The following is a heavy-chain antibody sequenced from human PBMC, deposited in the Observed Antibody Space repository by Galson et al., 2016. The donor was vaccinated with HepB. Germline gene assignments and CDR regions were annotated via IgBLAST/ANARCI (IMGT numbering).Heavy chain of an antibody. CDR2: ISSGSSYI. J-gene: IGHJ4*02. CDR3: AKEGEAYCGTDCSLDY. Sequence: SLRLSCAASGFTLHTYTMNWVRQAPGKGLEWVSSISSGSSYIYYADSVKGRFTISRDNSKNTLFLQMSSLRAEDTAVYYCAKEGEAYCGTDCSLDYWGQGTLVTVSP. V-gene: IGHV3-21*01. D-gene: IGHD2-21*02. CDR1: GFTLHTYT.